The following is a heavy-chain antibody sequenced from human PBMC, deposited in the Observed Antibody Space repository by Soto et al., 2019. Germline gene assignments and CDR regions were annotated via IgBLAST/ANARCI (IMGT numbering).Heavy chain of an antibody. Sequence: PGGSLRLSCAASGFTFSSYAMSWVRQAPGKGLEWVSAISGSGGSTYYADSVKGRFTISRDNSKNTLYLQMNSLRAEDTAVYYCAKDTGYDYIWGSYLSPYDYWGQGTLVTVSS. CDR3: AKDTGYDYIWGSYLSPYDY. J-gene: IGHJ4*02. V-gene: IGHV3-23*01. CDR1: GFTFSSYA. CDR2: ISGSGGST. D-gene: IGHD3-16*02.